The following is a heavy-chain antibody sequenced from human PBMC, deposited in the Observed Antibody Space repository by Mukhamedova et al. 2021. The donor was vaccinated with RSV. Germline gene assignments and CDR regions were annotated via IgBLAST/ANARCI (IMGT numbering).Heavy chain of an antibody. V-gene: IGHV3-53*05. CDR3: AREGVADTAMGGYYFDY. CDR2: IYSGGST. Sequence: SWVRQAPGKGLEWVSVIYSGGSTYYADSVKGRFTISRDNSKNTLYLQMNSLRAEDTAVYYCAREGVADTAMGGYYFDYWGQGTLV. D-gene: IGHD5-18*01. J-gene: IGHJ4*02.